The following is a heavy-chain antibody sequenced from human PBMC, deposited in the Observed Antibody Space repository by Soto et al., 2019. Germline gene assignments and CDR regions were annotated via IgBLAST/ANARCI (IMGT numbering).Heavy chain of an antibody. V-gene: IGHV2-26*01. D-gene: IGHD3-3*01. Sequence: QVTLKESGPVLVNPTETLTLTCTVSGFSLNNPKMGVSWIRQSPGRALEWLAHIFSNDEKSYNTSLKSRLTISKDTSKSQVALTMTIMDPVDTATYYCARLTYYNFWSGSYIEVYYFDYWGQGTLVTVSS. J-gene: IGHJ4*02. CDR2: IFSNDEK. CDR3: ARLTYYNFWSGSYIEVYYFDY. CDR1: GFSLNNPKMG.